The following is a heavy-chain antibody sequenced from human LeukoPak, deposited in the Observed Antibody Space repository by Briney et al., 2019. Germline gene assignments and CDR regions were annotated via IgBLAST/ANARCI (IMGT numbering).Heavy chain of an antibody. J-gene: IGHJ5*02. D-gene: IGHD6-13*01. CDR2: IDWDGDK. CDR1: GVSLSTSGMC. V-gene: IGHV2-70*11. CDR3: ARIVAAAGNGFDT. Sequence: SGPTLVNPTQTLTLTCTLSGVSLSTSGMCVGWIRRPPGKALEWLARIDWDGDKHYRPSLKTTLTISKDTSKNQVVLTMTNMDPVDTATYYCARIVAAAGNGFDTWGQGTLVTVSS.